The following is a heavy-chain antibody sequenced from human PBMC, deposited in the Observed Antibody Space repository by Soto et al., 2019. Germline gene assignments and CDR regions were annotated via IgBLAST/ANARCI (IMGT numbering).Heavy chain of an antibody. CDR3: AREGGITGTFSYYYYGMDV. CDR2: IYHSGST. CDR1: GGSISSSNW. Sequence: SETLSLTCAVSGGSISSSNWWSWVRQPPGKGLEWIGEIYHSGSTNYNPSLKSRVTISVDKSKNQFSLKLSSVTAADTAVYYCAREGGITGTFSYYYYGMDVWGQGTTVTVSS. V-gene: IGHV4-4*02. D-gene: IGHD1-20*01. J-gene: IGHJ6*02.